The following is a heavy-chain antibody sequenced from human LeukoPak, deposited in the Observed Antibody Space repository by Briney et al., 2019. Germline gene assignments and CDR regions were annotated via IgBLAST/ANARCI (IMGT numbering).Heavy chain of an antibody. CDR1: GGSISSYY. D-gene: IGHD6-19*01. CDR2: IYYSGST. J-gene: IGHJ6*02. V-gene: IGHV4-59*01. Sequence: PSETLSLTCTVSGGSISSYYWSWIRQPPGKGLEWIGYIYYSGSTNYNPSLKSRVTISVDTSKNQFSLKLSSVTAADTAVYYCARVSAAGTHYYYYGMDVWGQGTTVTVSS. CDR3: ARVSAAGTHYYYYGMDV.